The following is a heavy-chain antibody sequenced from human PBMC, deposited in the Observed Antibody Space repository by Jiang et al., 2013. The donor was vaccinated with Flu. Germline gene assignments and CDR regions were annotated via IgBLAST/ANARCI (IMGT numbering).Heavy chain of an antibody. CDR2: IYTSGST. CDR3: ARGPINWNDGDYGMDV. Sequence: PGLVKPSQTLSLTCTVSGGSISSGSYYWSWIRQPAGKGLEWIGRIYTSGSTNYNPSLKSRVTISVDTSKNQFSLKLSSVTAADTAVYYCARGPINWNDGDYGMDVWGQGTTVTVSS. CDR1: GGSISSGSYY. D-gene: IGHD1-1*01. J-gene: IGHJ6*02. V-gene: IGHV4-61*02.